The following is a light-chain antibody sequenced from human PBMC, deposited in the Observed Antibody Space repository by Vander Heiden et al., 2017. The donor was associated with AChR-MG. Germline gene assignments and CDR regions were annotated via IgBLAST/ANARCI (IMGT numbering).Light chain of an antibody. CDR2: GAS. J-gene: IGKJ4*01. V-gene: IGKV3-15*01. CDR1: QGITSN. Sequence: EVVLTQSPVTLSVSPGERATLSCKASQGITSNLAWYQQKPGQAPRLLIYGASTRATGIPARFSGSGSGTEFILTISSLQSEDFAVYYCQQYNDWPLEYTFGGGTKVDMK. CDR3: QQYNDWPLEYT.